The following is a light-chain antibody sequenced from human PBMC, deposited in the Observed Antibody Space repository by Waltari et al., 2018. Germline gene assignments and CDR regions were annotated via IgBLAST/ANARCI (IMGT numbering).Light chain of an antibody. Sequence: YVVTQSPSVSVAPGATARITCGGDNIGSKSVHWYQQRPGQAPVLVISYDSDRPSGIPERFSGSNSGNTATLTISWVEADDEADYYCLVWHSTTDHHGVFGGGTKLTVL. CDR1: NIGSKS. V-gene: IGLV3-21*04. CDR3: LVWHSTTDHHGV. J-gene: IGLJ2*01. CDR2: YDS.